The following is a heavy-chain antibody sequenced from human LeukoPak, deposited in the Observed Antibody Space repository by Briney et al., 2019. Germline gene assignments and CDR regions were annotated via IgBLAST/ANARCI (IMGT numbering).Heavy chain of an antibody. CDR3: ARHSYGYNYYYGMDV. D-gene: IGHD5-18*01. Sequence: PSETLSLTCAVSGGFISSSNWWSWVRQPPGKGLEWIGEIYHSGSTNYNPSLKSRVTISVDKSKNQFSLKLSSVTAADTAVYYCARHSYGYNYYYGMDVWGQGTTVTVSS. CDR2: IYHSGST. J-gene: IGHJ6*02. V-gene: IGHV4-4*02. CDR1: GGFISSSNW.